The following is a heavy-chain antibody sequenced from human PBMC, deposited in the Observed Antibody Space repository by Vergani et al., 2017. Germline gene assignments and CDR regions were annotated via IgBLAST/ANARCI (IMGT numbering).Heavy chain of an antibody. V-gene: IGHV1-46*03. CDR1: AYTFSNYY. D-gene: IGHD3-9*01. CDR3: ARGDYGILTGYRY. CDR2: INPSGGHT. J-gene: IGHJ4*02. Sequence: QVQVVQSGAEVKKSGASVKVSCKTSAYTFSNYYMHWVRQAPGQGLEWMGIINPSGGHTNYAQKFQGRVTMTRDTSTSTVYMELSSLSSEDTAIYYCARGDYGILTGYRYWGQGTLVTVSA.